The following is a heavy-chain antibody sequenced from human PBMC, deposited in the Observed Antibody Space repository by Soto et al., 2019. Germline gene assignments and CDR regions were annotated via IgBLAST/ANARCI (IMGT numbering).Heavy chain of an antibody. CDR1: GFTFNRHA. V-gene: IGHV3-23*01. J-gene: IGHJ4*02. CDR3: AKVSSAWYAGFFDL. CDR2: LSDSGGSI. Sequence: EVQLLESGGGLVQPGGSLRLSCTASGFTFNRHAMTWVRQAPGKGLEWVSGLSDSGGSIYYADSVKGRFTISRDNSMNTLYLQMNTLRAEDTAGYYCAKVSSAWYAGFFDLWGQGTLVTVSS. D-gene: IGHD2-8*01.